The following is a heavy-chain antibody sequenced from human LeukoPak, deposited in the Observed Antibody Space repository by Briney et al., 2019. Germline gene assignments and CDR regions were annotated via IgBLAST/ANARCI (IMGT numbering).Heavy chain of an antibody. CDR1: GGSFSGYY. Sequence: PSETLSLTCAVYGGSFSGYYRSWIRQPPGKGLEWIGEINHSGSTNYNPSLKSRVTISVDTSKNQFSLKLSSVTAADTAVYYCARGRVDEYSGYDSGKGLDYWGQGTLVTVSS. V-gene: IGHV4-34*01. CDR2: INHSGST. J-gene: IGHJ4*02. D-gene: IGHD5-12*01. CDR3: ARGRVDEYSGYDSGKGLDY.